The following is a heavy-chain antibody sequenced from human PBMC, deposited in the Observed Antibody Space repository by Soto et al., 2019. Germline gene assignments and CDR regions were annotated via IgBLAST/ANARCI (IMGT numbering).Heavy chain of an antibody. V-gene: IGHV3-21*01. CDR1: GFTFSSYS. CDR3: ARERTYYDILTGYYNGYIFDT. CDR2: ISSSSSYI. Sequence: GGSLRLSCAASGFTFSSYSMNWVRQAPGKGLEWVSSISSSSSYIYYADSVKGRFTISRDNAKNSLYLQMNSLRAEDTAVYYCARERTYYDILTGYYNGYIFDTWGQGT. J-gene: IGHJ5*02. D-gene: IGHD3-9*01.